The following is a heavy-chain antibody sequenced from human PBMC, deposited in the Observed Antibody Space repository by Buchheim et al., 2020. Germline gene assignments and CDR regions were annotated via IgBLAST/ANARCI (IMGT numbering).Heavy chain of an antibody. Sequence: QLQLQESGPGLVKPSETLSLTCTVSGGSISSSSYYWGWIRQAPGKGLEWIGTIYYSGSTYYNPSLKSRVTISVDTSNNQFSLKLSSVTAADTAVYYCARRPQSVNWFDPWGQGTL. J-gene: IGHJ5*02. CDR2: IYYSGST. CDR3: ARRPQSVNWFDP. V-gene: IGHV4-39*01. CDR1: GGSISSSSYY.